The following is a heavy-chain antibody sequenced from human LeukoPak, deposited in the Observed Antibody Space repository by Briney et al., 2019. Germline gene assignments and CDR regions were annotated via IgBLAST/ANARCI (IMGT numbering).Heavy chain of an antibody. CDR3: ARGCSTSWRKYYFDY. V-gene: IGHV4-34*01. CDR1: GGSFSGYY. J-gene: IGHJ4*02. D-gene: IGHD2-2*01. Sequence: SETLSLTCAVYGGSFSGYYWSWIRQPPGKGLEWIGEINHSGSTNYNPSLKSRVTISVDTSKNQFSLKLSSVTAADTVVYYCARGCSTSWRKYYFDYWGQGTLVTVSS. CDR2: INHSGST.